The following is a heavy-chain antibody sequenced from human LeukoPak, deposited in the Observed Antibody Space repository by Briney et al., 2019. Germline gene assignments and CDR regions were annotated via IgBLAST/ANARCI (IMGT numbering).Heavy chain of an antibody. CDR2: IYYSGST. Sequence: PSETLSLTCTVSGGSISSGGYYWSWIRQHPGKGLEWIGYIYYSGSTYYNPSLKSRVTISVDTSKNQFSLKLSSVTAADTAVYYCARCNNYDILTGHESWWFDPWGQGTLVTVSS. CDR1: GGSISSGGYY. D-gene: IGHD3-9*01. J-gene: IGHJ5*02. CDR3: ARCNNYDILTGHESWWFDP. V-gene: IGHV4-31*03.